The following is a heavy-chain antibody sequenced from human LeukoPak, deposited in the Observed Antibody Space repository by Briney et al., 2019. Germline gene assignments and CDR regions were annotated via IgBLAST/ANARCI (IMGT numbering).Heavy chain of an antibody. CDR2: LSGSCGST. V-gene: IGHV3-23*01. D-gene: IGHD2-21*02. Sequence: GGSLRLSCAASGFTFSRYAMSWVRQAPGKGLEWVSALSGSCGSTYYADSVKGRFTIYRDNSKNTLYLQMNSLRAEDTAVYYCAKDLVAYCGGDCYSGPLSDAFDIWGQGTMVTVSS. CDR3: AKDLVAYCGGDCYSGPLSDAFDI. J-gene: IGHJ3*02. CDR1: GFTFSRYA.